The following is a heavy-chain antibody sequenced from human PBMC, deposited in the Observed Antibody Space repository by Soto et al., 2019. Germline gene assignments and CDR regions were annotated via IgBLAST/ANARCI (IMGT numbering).Heavy chain of an antibody. Sequence: QVQLVQSGAEVKKPGASVKVSCKASGYTFTSYAMHWVRQDPGQRLEGMGWINAGNGNTKYSQKFQGRVTITRDTSANTAYMELSSLKSEDTAEYYCARYVGAKGDWGQGTMVIVSS. CDR2: INAGNGNT. J-gene: IGHJ4*02. CDR1: GYTFTSYA. D-gene: IGHD1-26*01. CDR3: ARYVGAKGD. V-gene: IGHV1-3*01.